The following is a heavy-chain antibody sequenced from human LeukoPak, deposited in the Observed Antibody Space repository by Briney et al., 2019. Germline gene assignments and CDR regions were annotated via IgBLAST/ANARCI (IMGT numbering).Heavy chain of an antibody. D-gene: IGHD3-10*01. V-gene: IGHV1-2*02. Sequence: ASVKVSCKASGYTFTGYYMHWVRQAPGQGLEWMGWINPNSGGTNYAQKFQGRVTMTRDTSISTAYMELSRLRSDDTAVYYCARDHYGSGNYFDYWGQGTLVTVSS. CDR1: GYTFTGYY. J-gene: IGHJ4*02. CDR3: ARDHYGSGNYFDY. CDR2: INPNSGGT.